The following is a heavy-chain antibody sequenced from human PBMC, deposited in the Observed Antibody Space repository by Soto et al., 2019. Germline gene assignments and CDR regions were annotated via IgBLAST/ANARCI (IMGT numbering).Heavy chain of an antibody. Sequence: ASVKVSCKASGYTFTSYGISWVRQAPGQGLEWMGWISAYNGNTNYAQKLQGRVNMTPDKSTSTAYMELRSLRSDDTAVYYCARVRTSSYSDFWSVDYAYYHGMDVWGKGXTVTVS. CDR3: ARVRTSSYSDFWSVDYAYYHGMDV. CDR2: ISAYNGNT. V-gene: IGHV1-18*01. J-gene: IGHJ6*04. D-gene: IGHD3-3*01. CDR1: GYTFTSYG.